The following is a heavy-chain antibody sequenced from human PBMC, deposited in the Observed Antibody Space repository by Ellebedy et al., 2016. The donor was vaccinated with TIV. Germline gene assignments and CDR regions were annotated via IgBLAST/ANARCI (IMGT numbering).Heavy chain of an antibody. J-gene: IGHJ4*02. D-gene: IGHD2-2*01. V-gene: IGHV3-9*01. Sequence: PGGSLRLSCAASGFTFDDYAMHCVRQAPGKGLEWVSGISWNSGSIGYADSVKGRVTISRDNAKNSLFLQMTSLGAEDTAVYYCARDPRPYLRFGYFDFWGQGTLVTVSS. CDR2: ISWNSGSI. CDR3: ARDPRPYLRFGYFDF. CDR1: GFTFDDYA.